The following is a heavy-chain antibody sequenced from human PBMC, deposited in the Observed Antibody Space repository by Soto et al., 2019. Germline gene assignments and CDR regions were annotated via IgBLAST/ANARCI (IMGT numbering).Heavy chain of an antibody. V-gene: IGHV3-23*01. J-gene: IGHJ6*03. CDR1: GFNFSSYA. Sequence: GGSLRLSCAASGFNFSSYAMSWVRQAPGKGLEWVSGISTSGGSTYYADSVKGRFTISRDNSKNTLYLQMNSLRADDTAVYYCAKGPPQITWYYFHMDVWGKGTTVTVSS. CDR2: ISTSGGST. CDR3: AKGPPQITWYYFHMDV. D-gene: IGHD3-16*01.